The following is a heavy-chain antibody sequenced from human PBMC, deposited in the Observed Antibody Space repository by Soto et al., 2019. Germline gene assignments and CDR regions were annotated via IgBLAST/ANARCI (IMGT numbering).Heavy chain of an antibody. CDR2: INCNSGGA. J-gene: IGHJ3*02. D-gene: IGHD3-16*02. CDR1: GYTFTDYY. Sequence: QVQLVQSGAEVKKPGASVKVSCKASGYTFTDYYVHWVRQAPGQGLEWMGWINCNSGGANSARKFQGWVTMTRDTSISTAYMELGRLTSDDTAVYYCARDPGGNGGYSYGDYFWGSYRWHAFDIWGQGTMVTVSS. CDR3: ARDPGGNGGYSYGDYFWGSYRWHAFDI. V-gene: IGHV1-2*04.